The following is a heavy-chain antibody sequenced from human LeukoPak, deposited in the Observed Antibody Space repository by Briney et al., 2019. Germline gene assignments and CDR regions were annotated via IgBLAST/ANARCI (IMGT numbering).Heavy chain of an antibody. D-gene: IGHD6-19*01. CDR2: IHYSGST. CDR3: ARQRWGDSSDYEWFDP. J-gene: IGHJ5*02. V-gene: IGHV4-39*01. CDR1: GGSISSSSYY. Sequence: SETLSLTCTVSGGSISSSSYYWGWIRQPPGKGLEWIGSIHYSGSTYYNPSLKSRVTISVDTSKNQFSLKLTSVTAADTAVYYCARQRWGDSSDYEWFDPWGQGTLVTVSS.